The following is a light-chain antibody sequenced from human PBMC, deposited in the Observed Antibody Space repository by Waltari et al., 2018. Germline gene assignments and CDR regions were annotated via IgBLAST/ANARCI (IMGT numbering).Light chain of an antibody. CDR1: GSNLGAGSD. CDR2: GTN. V-gene: IGLV1-40*01. CDR3: QSYDTSLSVV. Sequence: QSVLTQPPSVSGAPGQRVTISCTGSGSNLGAGSDVLWYRQLPGKAPTLLSYGTNTRPLGVPDRFFGSQSGTSASLAIVGLQADDEADYYCQSYDTSLSVVFGGGTKLTVL. J-gene: IGLJ2*01.